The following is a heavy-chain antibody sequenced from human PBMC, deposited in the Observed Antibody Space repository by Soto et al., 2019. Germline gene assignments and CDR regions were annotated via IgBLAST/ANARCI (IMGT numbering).Heavy chain of an antibody. CDR2: ISAYNGKR. D-gene: IGHD2-21*01. Sequence: QGQLLPSGDEVKKPGASVRVSCRASGYDFTSYGISWVRQAPGQGREWVSGISAYNGKRDTAQKLQGRVTMTLDTSTDTAHMELGDLTSADTAVYYCARGRIVASIHDAFEIWGQGTMVAVSS. V-gene: IGHV1-18*01. J-gene: IGHJ3*02. CDR1: GYDFTSYG. CDR3: ARGRIVASIHDAFEI.